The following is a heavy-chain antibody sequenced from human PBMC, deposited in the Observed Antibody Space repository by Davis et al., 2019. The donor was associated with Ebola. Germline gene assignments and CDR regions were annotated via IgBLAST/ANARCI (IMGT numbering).Heavy chain of an antibody. CDR1: GFTFSSYS. CDR2: IKQDGSEK. Sequence: GESLKISCAASGFTFSSYSMSWVRQAPGKGLEWVANIKQDGSEKYYVDSVKGRFTISRDNAKNSLYLQMNSLRAEDTAVYYCAREYYGSGSYLGESWFDPWGQGTLVTVSS. D-gene: IGHD3-10*01. V-gene: IGHV3-7*03. CDR3: AREYYGSGSYLGESWFDP. J-gene: IGHJ5*02.